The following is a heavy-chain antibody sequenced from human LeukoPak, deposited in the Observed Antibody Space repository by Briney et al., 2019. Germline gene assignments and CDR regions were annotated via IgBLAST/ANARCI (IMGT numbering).Heavy chain of an antibody. Sequence: ASVKVSSTASGYTFTVYYTHWVRQAPGQGLEWMGWINPNSGGTNYAQKFQGRVTMTRDTSISTAYMELSRLRSDDTAVYYCARANARYCSGGSCYWYYYYGMGVWGQGTTVTVSS. V-gene: IGHV1-2*02. J-gene: IGHJ6*02. CDR2: INPNSGGT. D-gene: IGHD2-15*01. CDR3: ARANARYCSGGSCYWYYYYGMGV. CDR1: GYTFTVYY.